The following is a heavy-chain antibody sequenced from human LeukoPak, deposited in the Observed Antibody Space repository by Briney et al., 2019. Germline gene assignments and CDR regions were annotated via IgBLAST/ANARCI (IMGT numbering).Heavy chain of an antibody. J-gene: IGHJ4*02. CDR2: ISDRGSRT. CDR3: AKRGVVIRVILVGFHKEAYYFDS. D-gene: IGHD3-22*01. Sequence: GGSLRLSCAVSGITLSNYGMSWVRQAPGKGLEWVAGISDRGSRTNYADSVKGRFTISTDHPKNTLYLQMNSLRAEDTAVYFCAKRGVVIRVILVGFHKEAYYFDSCGQGALVTVSS. CDR1: GITLSNYG. V-gene: IGHV3-23*01.